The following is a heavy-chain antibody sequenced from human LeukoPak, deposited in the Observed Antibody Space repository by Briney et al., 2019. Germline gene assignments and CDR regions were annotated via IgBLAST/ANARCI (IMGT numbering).Heavy chain of an antibody. CDR2: IYSGGST. CDR3: ARRYGSSVYYSYHMDV. V-gene: IGHV3-53*01. CDR1: GFTVSSNY. J-gene: IGHJ6*03. Sequence: GGSLRLSCAASGFTVSSNYMSWVRQAPGKGLEWVSVIYSGGSTYYADSVKGRFTISRDNSKNTLYLQMNSLRAEDTAVYYCARRYGSSVYYSYHMDVWGKGTTVTVSS. D-gene: IGHD6-13*01.